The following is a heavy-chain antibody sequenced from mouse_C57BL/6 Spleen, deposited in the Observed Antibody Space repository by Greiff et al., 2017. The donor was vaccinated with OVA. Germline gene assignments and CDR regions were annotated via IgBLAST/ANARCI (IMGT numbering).Heavy chain of an antibody. V-gene: IGHV2-2*01. CDR1: GFSLTSYG. CDR3: ARKGNYGNYDWYFDV. Sequence: VKVVESGPGLVQPSQSLSITCTVSGFSLTSYGVHWVRQSPGKGLEWLGVIWSGGSTDYNAAFISRLSISKDNSKSQVFFKMNSLQADDTAIYYCARKGNYGNYDWYFDVWGTGTTVTVSS. CDR2: IWSGGST. D-gene: IGHD2-1*01. J-gene: IGHJ1*03.